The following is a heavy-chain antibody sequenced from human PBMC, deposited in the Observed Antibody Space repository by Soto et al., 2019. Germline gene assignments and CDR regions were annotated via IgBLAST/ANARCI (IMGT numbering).Heavy chain of an antibody. CDR3: ARDQPGYSYGYGLGY. Sequence: EVQLVESGGGLVKPGGSLRLSCAASGFTFSSYSMNWVRQAPGKGLEWVSSISSSSSYIYYADSVKGRFTISRDNGKNSLCLQMNGLRAEDTAVYYCARDQPGYSYGYGLGYWGQGTLVTVSS. D-gene: IGHD5-18*01. J-gene: IGHJ4*02. CDR1: GFTFSSYS. CDR2: ISSSSSYI. V-gene: IGHV3-21*01.